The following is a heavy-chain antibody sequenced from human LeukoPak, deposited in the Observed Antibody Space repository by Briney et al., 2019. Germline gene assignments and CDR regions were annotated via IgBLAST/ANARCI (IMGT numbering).Heavy chain of an antibody. D-gene: IGHD6-13*01. CDR1: GFTFSSYS. V-gene: IGHV3-23*01. CDR2: ISGSGGST. J-gene: IGHJ4*02. CDR3: AKEGVAAALYYFDY. Sequence: PGGSLRLSCAASGFTFSSYSMNWVRQAPGKGLEWVSAISGSGGSTYYADSVKGRFTISRDNSKNTLYLQVNSLRAEDTAVYFCAKEGVAAALYYFDYWGQGTLVTVSS.